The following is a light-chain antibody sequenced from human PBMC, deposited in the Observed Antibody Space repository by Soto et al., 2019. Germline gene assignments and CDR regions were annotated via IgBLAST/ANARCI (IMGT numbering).Light chain of an antibody. V-gene: IGKV3-20*01. CDR1: QTISSSY. CDR3: QQYGYSPWT. CDR2: GAS. Sequence: EIVLTQSPGTLSLSPGQRATLSCRASQTISSSYFAWFQRRPGQAPRLLIYGASRRATGIPDRFSGSGSGTDFTLTISRLEPEDCAVYYCQQYGYSPWTCGQGTKVEIK. J-gene: IGKJ1*01.